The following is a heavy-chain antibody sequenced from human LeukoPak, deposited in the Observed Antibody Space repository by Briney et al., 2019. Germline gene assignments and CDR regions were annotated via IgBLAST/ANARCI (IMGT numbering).Heavy chain of an antibody. CDR1: GGSFSGYY. CDR2: INHSGST. CDR3: ARVAGRWTRPLIVGAAAWYFDL. Sequence: SETLSLTCAVYGGSFSGYYWSWIRQPPGKGLKWIGEINHSGSTNYNPSLKSRVTISVDTSKNQFSLKLSSVTAADTAVYYCARVAGRWTRPLIVGAAAWYFDLWGRGTLVTVSS. D-gene: IGHD1-26*01. J-gene: IGHJ2*01. V-gene: IGHV4-34*01.